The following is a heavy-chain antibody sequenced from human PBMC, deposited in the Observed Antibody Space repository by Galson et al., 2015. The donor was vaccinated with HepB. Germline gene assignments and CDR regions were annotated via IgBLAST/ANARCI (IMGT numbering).Heavy chain of an antibody. D-gene: IGHD3-22*01. CDR2: THYRSKWYN. Sequence: CAISGDSVSSNSAAWNWIRQSPSRGLEWLGRTHYRSKWYNDYAVSVKSRITINPDTSKNQFSLQLNSVTPEDTAVYYCAREDGGYYYDSSGRMLDYWGQGTLVTVSS. CDR1: GDSVSSNSAA. V-gene: IGHV6-1*01. J-gene: IGHJ4*02. CDR3: AREDGGYYYDSSGRMLDY.